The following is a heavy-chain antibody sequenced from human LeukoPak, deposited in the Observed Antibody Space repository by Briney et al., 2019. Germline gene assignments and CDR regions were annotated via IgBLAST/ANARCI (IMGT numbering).Heavy chain of an antibody. V-gene: IGHV4-31*03. CDR3: ARDGNYGIDY. Sequence: PSETLSLTCTVSGGSISSGGYYWSWIPQHPGKGLEWIGYIYYSGSTYYNPSLKSRVTISVDTSKNQFSLKLSSVTAADTAVYYCARDGNYGIDYWGQGTLVTVSS. CDR2: IYYSGST. D-gene: IGHD4-11*01. CDR1: GGSISSGGYY. J-gene: IGHJ4*02.